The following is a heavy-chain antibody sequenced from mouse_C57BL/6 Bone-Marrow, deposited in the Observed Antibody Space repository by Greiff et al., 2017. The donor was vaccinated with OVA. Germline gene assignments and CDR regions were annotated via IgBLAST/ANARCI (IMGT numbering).Heavy chain of an antibody. CDR1: GYTFTSYG. CDR2: IYPRSGNT. J-gene: IGHJ3*01. V-gene: IGHV1-81*01. CDR3: ARRDWGFAY. D-gene: IGHD4-1*01. Sequence: VKLVESGAELARPGASVKLSCKASGYTFTSYGISWVKQRTGQGLEWIGEIYPRSGNTYYNEKFKGKATLTADKSSSTAYMELRSLTSEDSAVYFCARRDWGFAYWGQGTLVTVSA.